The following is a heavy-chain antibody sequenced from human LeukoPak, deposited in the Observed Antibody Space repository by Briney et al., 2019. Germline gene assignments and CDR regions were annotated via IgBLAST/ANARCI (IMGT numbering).Heavy chain of an antibody. Sequence: SETLSLTCTVSGGSISNYYWRWIRQPPGKGLERIGYINYSESTTYNPSLKSRVTISVDTYKNQFSLRLSSVTAADTAVYYCARRLSSWYAFDYWGQGTLVTVSS. CDR1: GGSISNYY. CDR2: INYSEST. V-gene: IGHV4-59*01. J-gene: IGHJ4*02. D-gene: IGHD6-13*01. CDR3: ARRLSSWYAFDY.